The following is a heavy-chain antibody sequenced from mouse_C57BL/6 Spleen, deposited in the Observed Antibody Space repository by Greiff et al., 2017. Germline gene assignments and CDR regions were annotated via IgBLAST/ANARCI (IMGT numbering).Heavy chain of an antibody. CDR2: IYPSDSET. CDR3: ARGGYSNYYWYFDV. J-gene: IGHJ1*03. Sequence: QVQLQQPGAELVRPGSSVKLSCKASGYTFTSYWMDWVKQRPGQGLEWIGNIYPSDSETHYNQKFKDKATLTVDKSSSTAYMQLSSLTSEDSAVYYCARGGYSNYYWYFDVWGTGTTVTVSS. V-gene: IGHV1-61*01. D-gene: IGHD2-5*01. CDR1: GYTFTSYW.